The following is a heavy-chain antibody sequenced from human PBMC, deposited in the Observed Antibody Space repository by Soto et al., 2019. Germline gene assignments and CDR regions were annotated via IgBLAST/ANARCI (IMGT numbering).Heavy chain of an antibody. Sequence: PGGSLRLSCAASGFTFSSYAMSWVRQAPGKGLEWVSAISGSGGSTYYTDSVKGRFTISRDNSKNTLYLQMNSLRAEDTAVYYCAKDPTERYSYGPALYYYGMDVWGQGTTVTVSS. CDR1: GFTFSSYA. J-gene: IGHJ6*02. CDR2: ISGSGGST. D-gene: IGHD5-18*01. V-gene: IGHV3-23*01. CDR3: AKDPTERYSYGPALYYYGMDV.